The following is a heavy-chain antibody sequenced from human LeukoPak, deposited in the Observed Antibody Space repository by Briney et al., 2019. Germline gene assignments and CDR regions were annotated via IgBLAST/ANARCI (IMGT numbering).Heavy chain of an antibody. CDR1: GFTFSDYY. D-gene: IGHD6-13*01. V-gene: IGHV3-11*04. CDR2: ISSSGSTI. Sequence: EGSLRLSCAASGFTFSDYYMSWIRQAPGKGLEWVSYISSSGSTIYYADSVKGRFTISRDNAKNSLYLQMNSLRAEDTAVYYCARYSSSWYSHFDYWGQGTLVTVSS. CDR3: ARYSSSWYSHFDY. J-gene: IGHJ4*02.